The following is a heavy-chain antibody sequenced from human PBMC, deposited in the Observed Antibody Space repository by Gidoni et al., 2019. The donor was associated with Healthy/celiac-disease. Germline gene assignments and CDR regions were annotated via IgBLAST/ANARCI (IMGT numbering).Heavy chain of an antibody. D-gene: IGHD5-18*01. V-gene: IGHV3-74*01. CDR2: IKSDGSST. Sequence: EVQLVESGGGLVQPGGSLRLSCAASGFTFSSSWMHWVRQALGKGLVWVSRIKSDGSSTSYADSVKGRFTISRDNAKNTLYLQMNSLRAEDTAVYYCAKIVDTAMVTPFDYWGQGTLVTVSS. CDR3: AKIVDTAMVTPFDY. CDR1: GFTFSSSW. J-gene: IGHJ4*02.